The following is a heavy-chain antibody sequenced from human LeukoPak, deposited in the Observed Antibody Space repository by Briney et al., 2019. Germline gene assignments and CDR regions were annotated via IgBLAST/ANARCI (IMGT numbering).Heavy chain of an antibody. CDR3: ARGPRITVSGPSDY. CDR2: INPSGGST. J-gene: IGHJ4*02. CDR1: GYTFTSYY. Sequence: GASVKVSCKASGYTFTSYYMHWVRQAPGQGLEWMGIINPSGGSTSYAQKFQGRVAMTRDTSIATVYMELSWLRSDDTAVYYCARGPRITVSGPSDYWGQGTLVTVSS. D-gene: IGHD6-19*01. V-gene: IGHV1-46*01.